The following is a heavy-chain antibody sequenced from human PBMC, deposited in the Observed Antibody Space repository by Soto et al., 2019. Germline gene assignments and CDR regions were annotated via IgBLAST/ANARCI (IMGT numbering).Heavy chain of an antibody. D-gene: IGHD2-21*02. CDR2: ISAYNGNT. V-gene: IGHV1-18*01. CDR3: ARASPLGHCGDGTNGLYV. CDR1: GYTFTSYG. Sequence: QVQLVQSGAEVKKPGASVKVSCKASGYTFTSYGISWVRQAPGQGLEWMGWISAYNGNTNYAQKLQGRVTMTTDTCRRRAYMELRSLSSDDTAVYYRARASPLGHCGDGTNGLYVWGQGTTVTVSS. J-gene: IGHJ6*01.